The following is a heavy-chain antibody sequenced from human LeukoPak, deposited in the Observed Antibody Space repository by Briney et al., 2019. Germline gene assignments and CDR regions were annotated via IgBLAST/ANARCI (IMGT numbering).Heavy chain of an antibody. D-gene: IGHD2-2*01. Sequence: GGSLRLSCVASGFTFSRHWMSWVRQAPGKGLEWVATTNQDGGAEYYVDSVKGRFTISRDNAKNSLYLQMNSLKTEDTAVYYCASLLYCSSTSCYLDDYYGMDVWGQGTTVTVSS. J-gene: IGHJ6*02. CDR2: TNQDGGAE. V-gene: IGHV3-7*05. CDR3: ASLLYCSSTSCYLDDYYGMDV. CDR1: GFTFSRHW.